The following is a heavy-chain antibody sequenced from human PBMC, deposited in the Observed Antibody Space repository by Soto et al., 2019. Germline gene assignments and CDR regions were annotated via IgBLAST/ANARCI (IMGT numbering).Heavy chain of an antibody. J-gene: IGHJ4*02. CDR1: GGTFISYA. Sequence: QVQLVQSGAEVKKPGSSVKLSCKVSGGTFISYAISWVRQAPGRGLEWMGGIIPVFGTANYTQQFQGRVTITADKSTSTAYMELSSLRSEDTALYYCARGRVTTYLTACDYWGQGTLVNVYS. D-gene: IGHD3-9*01. CDR3: ARGRVTTYLTACDY. V-gene: IGHV1-69*06. CDR2: IIPVFGTA.